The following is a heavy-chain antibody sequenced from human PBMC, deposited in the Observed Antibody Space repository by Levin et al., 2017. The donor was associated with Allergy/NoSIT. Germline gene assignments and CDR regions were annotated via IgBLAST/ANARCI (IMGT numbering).Heavy chain of an antibody. CDR2: ISYDGSNK. CDR3: AKGDSGYDYPEGDAFDI. V-gene: IGHV3-30*18. CDR1: GFTFSSYG. D-gene: IGHD5-12*01. J-gene: IGHJ3*02. Sequence: GGSLRLSCAASGFTFSSYGMHWVRQAPGKGLEWVAVISYDGSNKYYADSVKGRFTISRDNSKNTLYLQMNSLRAEDTAVYYCAKGDSGYDYPEGDAFDIWGQGTMVTVSS.